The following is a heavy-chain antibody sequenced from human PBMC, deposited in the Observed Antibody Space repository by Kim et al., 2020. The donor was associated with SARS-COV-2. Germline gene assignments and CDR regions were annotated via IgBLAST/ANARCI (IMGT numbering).Heavy chain of an antibody. CDR1: GGSISSSGYY. CDR3: ARVDVGYYYGMDV. J-gene: IGHJ6*02. D-gene: IGHD1-26*01. Sequence: SETLSLTCTVSGGSISSSGYYWSWIRQHPGKGLEWIGYIYYSGSTYYNPSLKSRVTISVDTSKNQFSLKLSSVTAADTAVYYCARVDVGYYYGMDVWGQGTTVTVSS. CDR2: IYYSGST. V-gene: IGHV4-31*03.